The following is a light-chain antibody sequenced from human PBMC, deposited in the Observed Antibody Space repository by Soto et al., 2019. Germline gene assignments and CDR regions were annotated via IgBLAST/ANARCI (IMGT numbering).Light chain of an antibody. CDR3: ATWDDSLNAWV. CDR1: SSNIGSNP. Sequence: QSLLTQPPSASGTPGQRVTISCSGSSSNIGSNPVNWYQQLPGTAPKLLIYSNNQRPSGVPDRLSGSKSGTSASLAISGLQSEDEAHYYCATWDDSLNAWVFGGGTKLTVL. J-gene: IGLJ3*02. CDR2: SNN. V-gene: IGLV1-44*01.